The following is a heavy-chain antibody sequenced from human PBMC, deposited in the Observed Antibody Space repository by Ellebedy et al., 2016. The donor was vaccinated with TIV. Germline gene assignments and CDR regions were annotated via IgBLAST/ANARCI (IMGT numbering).Heavy chain of an antibody. CDR2: IYPGDSDT. J-gene: IGHJ6*02. D-gene: IGHD6-19*01. CDR3: ARLCFEELRCSGWPKAGMDV. CDR1: GYSFTSYW. Sequence: KVSCXGSGYSFTSYWIGWVRQMPGKGLEWMGIIYPGDSDTRYSPSFQGQVTISADKSISTAYLQWSSLKASDTAMYYCARLCFEELRCSGWPKAGMDVWGQGTTVTVSS. V-gene: IGHV5-51*01.